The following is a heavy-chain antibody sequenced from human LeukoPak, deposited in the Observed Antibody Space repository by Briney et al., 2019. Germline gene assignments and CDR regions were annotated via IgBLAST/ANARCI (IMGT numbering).Heavy chain of an antibody. Sequence: GGSLGLSCAASGFTFSSYWMSWVRQAPGKGLEWVANIKQDGSEKYYVDSVKGRFTISRDNAKNLLYLQMNSLRAEDTAVYYCAKRSKFCRSTSCYEGFDYWGQGTLVTVSS. J-gene: IGHJ4*02. D-gene: IGHD2-2*01. V-gene: IGHV3-7*01. CDR3: AKRSKFCRSTSCYEGFDY. CDR1: GFTFSSYW. CDR2: IKQDGSEK.